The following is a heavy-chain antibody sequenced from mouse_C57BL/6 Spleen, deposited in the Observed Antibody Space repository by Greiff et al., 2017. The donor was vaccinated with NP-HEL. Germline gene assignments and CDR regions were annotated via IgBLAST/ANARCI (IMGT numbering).Heavy chain of an antibody. Sequence: VQLQQSGPELVQPGASVKISCKASGYAFSSSSMNWVQQRPGKGLEWIGRIYPGAGDTNYNGKFKGKATLTAAKSSNTAYMQLSSLTSEDCAVYVCARSYSPDFDYWGQGTTLTVSS. CDR3: ARSYSPDFDY. CDR2: IYPGAGDT. CDR1: GYAFSSSS. D-gene: IGHD1-1*01. J-gene: IGHJ2*01. V-gene: IGHV1-82*01.